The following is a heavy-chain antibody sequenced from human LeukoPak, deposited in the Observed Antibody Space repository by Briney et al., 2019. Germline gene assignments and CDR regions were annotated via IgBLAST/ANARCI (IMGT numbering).Heavy chain of an antibody. Sequence: PSETLSLTCTVSGGSISSSSYYWGWLRQPPGTGLEWIGSIYYSGSTYYNPSLKSRVTISVDTSKNQFSLKLSSVTAADTAVYYCARTSYLYFDYWGQGTLVTVSS. V-gene: IGHV4-39*01. CDR1: GGSISSSSYY. CDR2: IYYSGST. D-gene: IGHD3-16*02. J-gene: IGHJ4*02. CDR3: ARTSYLYFDY.